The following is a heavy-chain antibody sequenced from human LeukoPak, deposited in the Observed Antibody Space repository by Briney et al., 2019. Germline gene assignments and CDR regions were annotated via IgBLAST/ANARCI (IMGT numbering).Heavy chain of an antibody. D-gene: IGHD2-8*01. V-gene: IGHV3-21*04. CDR1: GFTFSSYS. J-gene: IGHJ3*02. CDR3: VFSSYGPYLYGINI. CDR2: ISSSSSYI. Sequence: PGGSLRLSCAASGFTFSSYSMNRVRQAPGKGLEWVSSISSSSSYIYYADSVKGRFTISRDNAKNSLYLQMNSLRAEDTAFYHCVFSSYGPYLYGINIWGHGTMVTVSS.